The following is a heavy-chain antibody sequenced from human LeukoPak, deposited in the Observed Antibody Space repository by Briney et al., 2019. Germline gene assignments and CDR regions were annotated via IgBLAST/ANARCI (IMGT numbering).Heavy chain of an antibody. V-gene: IGHV4-31*03. CDR1: GGSISSGGYY. J-gene: IGHJ6*04. D-gene: IGHD5-18*01. CDR3: ASGSVDTAMAPYYYYYGMDV. Sequence: SQTLSLTCTVSGGSISSGGYYWSWIRQHPGKGLEWIGYIYYSGSTYYNPSLKSRVTISVDTSMNQFSLKLSSVTASDTAGYYCASGSVDTAMAPYYYYYGMDVWGKGTTVTVSS. CDR2: IYYSGST.